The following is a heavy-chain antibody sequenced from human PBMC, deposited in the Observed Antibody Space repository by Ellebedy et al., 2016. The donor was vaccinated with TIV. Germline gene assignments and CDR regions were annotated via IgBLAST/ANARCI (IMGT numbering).Heavy chain of an antibody. Sequence: GESLKIPCAVSGFDVSSNYWSWVRQAPGKGLDWVSIIYSAGSTYYADSVKGRFTISRDSSNNTLHLQMTSLRADDTAVYYCARVDLGLAFDHWGRGALITVSS. J-gene: IGHJ4*02. V-gene: IGHV3-53*01. CDR2: IYSAGST. D-gene: IGHD3/OR15-3a*01. CDR3: ARVDLGLAFDH. CDR1: GFDVSSNY.